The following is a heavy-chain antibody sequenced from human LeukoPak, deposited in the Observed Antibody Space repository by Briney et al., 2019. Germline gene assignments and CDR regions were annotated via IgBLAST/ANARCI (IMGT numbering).Heavy chain of an antibody. V-gene: IGHV4-38-2*02. CDR3: ARGVQYDFWSGYGYSCFDP. CDR1: GYSISSGYY. CDR2: IYHSGST. D-gene: IGHD3-3*01. Sequence: SETLSLTCTVSGYSISSGYYWGWIRPPPGKGLEWIGSIYHSGSTYYNPSLKSRVTISVDTSKNQFSLKLSSVTAADTAVYYCARGVQYDFWSGYGYSCFDPWGQGTLVTVSS. J-gene: IGHJ5*02.